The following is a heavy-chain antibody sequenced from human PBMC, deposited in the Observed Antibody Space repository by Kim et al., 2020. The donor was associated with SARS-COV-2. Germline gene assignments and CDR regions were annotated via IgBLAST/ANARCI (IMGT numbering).Heavy chain of an antibody. CDR3: ARREIVVVTAIRYYFDY. D-gene: IGHD2-21*02. Sequence: SETLSLTCAVYGGSFSGYYWSWIRQPPGKGLEWIGEINHSGSTNYNPSLKSRVTISVDTSKNQFSLKLSSVTAADTAVYYCARREIVVVTAIRYYFDYWGQGTLVTVSS. CDR1: GGSFSGYY. J-gene: IGHJ4*02. CDR2: INHSGST. V-gene: IGHV4-34*01.